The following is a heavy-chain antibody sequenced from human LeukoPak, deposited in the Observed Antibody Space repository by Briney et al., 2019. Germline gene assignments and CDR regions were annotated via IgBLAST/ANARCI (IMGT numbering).Heavy chain of an antibody. D-gene: IGHD2-15*01. CDR2: ISGSSSYI. V-gene: IGHV3-21*01. Sequence: GGSLRLSCAASGFTFSSYSMNWVRQAPGKGLEWVSSISGSSSYIYYADSVKGRFSISRDNAKNSVYVQMDNLRAEDTAVYYCARGGVIYCSGGRCYDSLYYFTSWGQGTLVTVSS. J-gene: IGHJ4*02. CDR1: GFTFSSYS. CDR3: ARGGVIYCSGGRCYDSLYYFTS.